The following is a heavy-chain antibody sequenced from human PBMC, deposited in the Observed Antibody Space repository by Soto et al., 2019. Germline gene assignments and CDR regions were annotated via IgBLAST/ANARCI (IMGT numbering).Heavy chain of an antibody. CDR3: AKFDSSSWNYYYYYGMDV. Sequence: GGSLRLSCAASGFTFSSYAMSWVRQAPGKGLEWVSAISGSGGSTYYADSVKGRFTISRDNSKNTLYLQMNSLRAEDTAVYYCAKFDSSSWNYYYYYGMDVWGQGTTVTVSS. CDR1: GFTFSSYA. CDR2: ISGSGGST. D-gene: IGHD6-13*01. J-gene: IGHJ6*02. V-gene: IGHV3-23*01.